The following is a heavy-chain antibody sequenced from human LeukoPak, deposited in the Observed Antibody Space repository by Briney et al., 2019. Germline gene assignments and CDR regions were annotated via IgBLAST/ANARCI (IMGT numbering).Heavy chain of an antibody. D-gene: IGHD2-2*01. V-gene: IGHV3-11*04. CDR3: ARDGSRVVPAAIVDY. J-gene: IGHJ4*02. Sequence: GGSLRLSCAASGFTFSDYYMSWIRQAPGKGLEWVSYISSSSNTIYYADSVKGRFTISRDNAKNSLYLQMNSLRAEDTAVYYCARDGSRVVPAAIVDYWGQGTLVTVSS. CDR1: GFTFSDYY. CDR2: ISSSSNTI.